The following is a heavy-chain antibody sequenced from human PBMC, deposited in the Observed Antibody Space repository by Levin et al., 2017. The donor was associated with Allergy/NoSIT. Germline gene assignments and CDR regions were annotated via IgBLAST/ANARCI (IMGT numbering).Heavy chain of an antibody. CDR2: MYPGDSET. CDR1: GYTFTSHW. Sequence: GESLKISCQGSGYTFTSHWIAWVRQMPGKGLEWVGIMYPGDSETRYSPSFQGQFPISADKSTSTVYLQWSSLKASATAMYNCATTPPYCATSCYLYWYFDLWGRGTLVTVSS. J-gene: IGHJ2*01. D-gene: IGHD2-15*01. CDR3: ATTPPYCATSCYLYWYFDL. V-gene: IGHV5-51*01.